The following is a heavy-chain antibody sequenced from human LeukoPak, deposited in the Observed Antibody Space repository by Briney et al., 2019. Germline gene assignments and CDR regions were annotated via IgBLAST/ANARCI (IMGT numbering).Heavy chain of an antibody. Sequence: SETLSLTCAVYGGSFSGYYWSWIRQPPGKGLEWIGEINHSGSTSYNPSLKSRVTISVDTSKNQFSLKLSSVTAADTAVYYCARGHRYCTNGVCYARDYYYYMDVWGKGTTVTVSS. CDR1: GGSFSGYY. J-gene: IGHJ6*03. CDR3: ARGHRYCTNGVCYARDYYYYMDV. D-gene: IGHD2-8*01. CDR2: INHSGST. V-gene: IGHV4-34*01.